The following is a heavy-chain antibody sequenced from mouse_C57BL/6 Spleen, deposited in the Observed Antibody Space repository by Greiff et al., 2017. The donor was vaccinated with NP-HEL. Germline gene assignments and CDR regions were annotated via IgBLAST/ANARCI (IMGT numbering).Heavy chain of an antibody. CDR1: GFTFTDYY. V-gene: IGHV7-3*01. CDR3: ARYGSSPHWYFDV. J-gene: IGHJ1*03. CDR2: IRNKANGYTT. D-gene: IGHD1-1*01. Sequence: EVKLMESGGGLVQPGGSLSLSCAASGFTFTDYYMSWVRQPPGKALEWLGFIRNKANGYTTEYSASVKGRFTISRDNSQSILYLQMNALRAEDSATYYCARYGSSPHWYFDVWGTGTTVTVSS.